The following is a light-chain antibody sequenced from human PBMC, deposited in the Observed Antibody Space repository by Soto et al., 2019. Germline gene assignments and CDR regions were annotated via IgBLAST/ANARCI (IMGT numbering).Light chain of an antibody. Sequence: EIVLTQSPATLSLSPGERATLSCRASQSVSSYSAWYQQKPGQAPRLLIYDTSNRATGIPARFSGSGSGTDFTLTISGLEPEDFAVYYCQQRSNWQSTFDLGTRLEIK. CDR2: DTS. CDR1: QSVSSY. J-gene: IGKJ2*01. CDR3: QQRSNWQST. V-gene: IGKV3-11*01.